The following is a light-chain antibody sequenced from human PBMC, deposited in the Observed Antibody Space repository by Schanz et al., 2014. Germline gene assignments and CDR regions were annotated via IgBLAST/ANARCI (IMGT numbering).Light chain of an antibody. J-gene: IGKJ1*01. CDR1: QSVSSNY. CDR3: QQYGSSPRT. Sequence: EIVLTQSPGTLSLSPGERATLSCRASQSVSSNYLAWYQQKPGQAPRLLISGVSSRATGIPDRFSGSGSGTDFTLTISRLEPEDFAVYYCQQYGSSPRTFGQGTKVEIK. V-gene: IGKV3-20*01. CDR2: GVS.